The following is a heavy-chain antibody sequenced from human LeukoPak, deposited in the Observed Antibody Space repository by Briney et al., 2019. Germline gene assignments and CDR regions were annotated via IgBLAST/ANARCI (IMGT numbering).Heavy chain of an antibody. CDR3: AKDHEDYFDY. J-gene: IGHJ4*02. V-gene: IGHV3-9*01. Sequence: PGGSLGLSCAASGFTFDDYAMHWVRQAPGKGLEWVSGISWNSGSIGYADSVKGRFTISRDNAKNSLYLQMNSLRAEDTALYYCAKDHEDYFDYWGQGTLVTVSS. CDR2: ISWNSGSI. CDR1: GFTFDDYA.